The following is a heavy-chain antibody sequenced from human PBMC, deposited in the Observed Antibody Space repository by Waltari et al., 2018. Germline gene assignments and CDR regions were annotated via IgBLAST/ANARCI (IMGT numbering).Heavy chain of an antibody. D-gene: IGHD3-22*01. Sequence: QVQLVESGGGVVQPGRSLRLSCAASGFTFSSNGMPWVRPAPGKGLEWVAVIWYDGSNKYYADSVKGRFTISRDNSKNTLYLQMNSLRAEDTAVYYCARDYYYDSSGYGYWGQGTLVTVSS. CDR1: GFTFSSNG. V-gene: IGHV3-33*01. CDR2: IWYDGSNK. J-gene: IGHJ4*02. CDR3: ARDYYYDSSGYGY.